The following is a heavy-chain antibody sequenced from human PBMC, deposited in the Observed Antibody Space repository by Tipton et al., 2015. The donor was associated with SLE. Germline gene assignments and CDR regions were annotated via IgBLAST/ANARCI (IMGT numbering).Heavy chain of an antibody. V-gene: IGHV4-4*07. CDR2: IYSSGNT. D-gene: IGHD2-15*01. CDR3: AREDVGFCNGGSCPYYFDF. Sequence: LRLSCTVSGGSISAYYWSWIRQPAGKGLEWIGCIYSSGNTNYNPSLKSRVTLSVDTSKNQFSLRLTSVTAADTAVYFCAREDVGFCNGGSCPYYFDFWGQGTLVTVSS. CDR1: GGSISAYY. J-gene: IGHJ4*02.